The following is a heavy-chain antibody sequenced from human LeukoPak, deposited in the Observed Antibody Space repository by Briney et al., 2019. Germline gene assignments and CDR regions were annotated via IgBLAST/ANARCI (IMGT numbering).Heavy chain of an antibody. CDR2: INHSGST. J-gene: IGHJ4*02. CDR3: ARGRISIMITFGGANRYADYFDY. V-gene: IGHV4-34*01. D-gene: IGHD3-16*01. CDR1: GGSFSGYY. Sequence: SETLSLTCAVYGGSFSGYYWSSIRQPPGKGLEWRGEINHSGSTTSHPSLKTRVTISVDTSKNQFSRKLSSVTAADTAVYYCARGRISIMITFGGANRYADYFDYCGQGTLGTVSS.